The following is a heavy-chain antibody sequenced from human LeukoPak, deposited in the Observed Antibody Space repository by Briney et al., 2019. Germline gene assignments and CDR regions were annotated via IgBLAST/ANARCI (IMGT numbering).Heavy chain of an antibody. J-gene: IGHJ4*02. CDR1: GFTFSDYA. V-gene: IGHV3-23*01. Sequence: GGSLRLSCAASGFTFSDYAMNWVRQAPGKGLEWVSTISGSGGSTYYADSVKGRFTISRDNSKNTLYLQMNSLRAEDTAVYYCAKDKEGAYGDLNPYYFDSWGQGTLVTVSS. CDR3: AKDKEGAYGDLNPYYFDS. CDR2: ISGSGGST. D-gene: IGHD4-17*01.